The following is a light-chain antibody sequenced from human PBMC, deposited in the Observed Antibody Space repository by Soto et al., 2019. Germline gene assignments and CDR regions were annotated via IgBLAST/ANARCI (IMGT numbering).Light chain of an antibody. Sequence: EIVLTQSPGTLSLSPGERASLSCRASQDITTKRLAWYQQKPGHTPRLLIYGASNRAPGIPDRFSGSGSGTDFTLTISGVGPEDFAVYCCLQYDTAPRTFGQGTKVDIK. CDR1: QDITTKR. V-gene: IGKV3-20*01. J-gene: IGKJ1*01. CDR3: LQYDTAPRT. CDR2: GAS.